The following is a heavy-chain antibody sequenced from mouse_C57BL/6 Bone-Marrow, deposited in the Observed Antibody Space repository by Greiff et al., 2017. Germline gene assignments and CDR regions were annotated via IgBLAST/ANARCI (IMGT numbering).Heavy chain of an antibody. V-gene: IGHV5-12*01. CDR1: GFTFSDYY. Sequence: EVQLQESGGGLVQPGGSLKLSCAASGFTFSDYYMYWVRQTPEKRLELVAYISNGGGSTYYPDTVKGRFTISRDNAKNTLYLQMSRLKSEDTAMYYCARHGITGGYFDYWGQGTTLTVSS. J-gene: IGHJ2*01. D-gene: IGHD1-1*01. CDR3: ARHGITGGYFDY. CDR2: ISNGGGST.